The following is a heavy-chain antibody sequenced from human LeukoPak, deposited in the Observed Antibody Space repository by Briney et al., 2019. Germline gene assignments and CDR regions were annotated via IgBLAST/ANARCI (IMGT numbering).Heavy chain of an antibody. D-gene: IGHD3-22*01. CDR3: ARGVEYYGSSGYYVYYFDY. Sequence: ASVKVSCKASGYTFTSYYMHWVRQAPGQGLGWMGIINPSGGSTSYEQKFQGRVTMTRDTSTSTVYMELSSLRSEDTVVYYCARGVEYYGSSGYYVYYFDYWGQGTLVIVSS. J-gene: IGHJ4*02. CDR1: GYTFTSYY. CDR2: INPSGGST. V-gene: IGHV1-46*01.